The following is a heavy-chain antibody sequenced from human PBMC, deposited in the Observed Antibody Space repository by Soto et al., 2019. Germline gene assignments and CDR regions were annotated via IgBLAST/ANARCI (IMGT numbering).Heavy chain of an antibody. J-gene: IGHJ4*02. CDR2: ISSSSSYI. D-gene: IGHD2-15*01. Sequence: PGGSLRISCAASGFTFSSYSMNWVRQAPGKGLEWVSSISSSSSYIYYADSVKGRFTISRDNAKNSLYLQMDSLRAEDTAVYYCAREGYCSGGSCYSNYWGQGT. CDR1: GFTFSSYS. V-gene: IGHV3-21*01. CDR3: AREGYCSGGSCYSNY.